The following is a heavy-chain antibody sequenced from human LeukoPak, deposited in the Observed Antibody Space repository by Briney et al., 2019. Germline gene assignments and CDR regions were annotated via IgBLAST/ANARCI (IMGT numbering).Heavy chain of an antibody. CDR2: VDHTGSA. J-gene: IGHJ6*03. CDR3: ARGRVSSSTWYSTYYYFFYMDF. V-gene: IGHV4-59*01. D-gene: IGHD4-11*01. Sequence: SETLSLTCTVSDDSITMYYWTWIRQPPGKGLEWIGYVDHTGSAKFNPSLNGRVSISRDTSNNFFSLRLRSVTAADTAVYFCARGRVSSSTWYSTYYYFFYMDFWGKGTTVTVSS. CDR1: DDSITMYY.